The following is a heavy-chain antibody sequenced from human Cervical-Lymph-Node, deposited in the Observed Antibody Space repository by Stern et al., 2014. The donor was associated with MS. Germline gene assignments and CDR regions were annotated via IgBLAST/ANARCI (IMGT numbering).Heavy chain of an antibody. D-gene: IGHD6-19*01. Sequence: VQLVESGPGLVKPSETLSLTCTVSGGSISSYYWSWIRQPPGKGLEWIGYIYYSGSTNYNPSLKSRVTISVDTSKNQFSLKLSSVTAADTAVYYCARGIPGTGVDPWGQGTLVTVSS. CDR3: ARGIPGTGVDP. V-gene: IGHV4-59*01. CDR2: IYYSGST. J-gene: IGHJ5*02. CDR1: GGSISSYY.